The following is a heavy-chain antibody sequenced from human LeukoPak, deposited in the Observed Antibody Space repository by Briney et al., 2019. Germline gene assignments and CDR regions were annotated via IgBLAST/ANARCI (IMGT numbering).Heavy chain of an antibody. CDR3: ARDSGSGGP. CDR2: IKPDGSEK. D-gene: IGHD6-19*01. Sequence: GGSLRLSCAASGFTFSNYWMSWVRQAPGKGLEWVAHIKPDGSEKNYVDSVKGRFTLFRDDARNSVYPQMDSLRVEDTAVYYCARDSGSGGPWGQGTPVTVSS. CDR1: GFTFSNYW. V-gene: IGHV3-7*01. J-gene: IGHJ5*02.